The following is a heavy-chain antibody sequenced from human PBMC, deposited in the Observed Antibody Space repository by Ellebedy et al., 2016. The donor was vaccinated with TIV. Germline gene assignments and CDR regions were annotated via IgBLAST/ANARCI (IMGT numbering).Heavy chain of an antibody. D-gene: IGHD3-10*01. CDR2: IYHSGST. J-gene: IGHJ6*03. CDR1: GYSISSGYY. CDR3: ARGGFGELLGETYYYYYYMDV. V-gene: IGHV4-38-2*02. Sequence: SETLSLTXTVSGYSISSGYYWGWIRQPPGKGLEWIGSIYHSGSTYYNPSLKSRVTISVDTSKNQFSLKLSSVTAADTAVYYCARGGFGELLGETYYYYYYMDVWGKGTTVTVSS.